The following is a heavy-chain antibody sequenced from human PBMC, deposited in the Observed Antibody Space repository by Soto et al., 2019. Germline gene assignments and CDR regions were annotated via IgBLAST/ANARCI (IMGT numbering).Heavy chain of an antibody. D-gene: IGHD3-9*01. J-gene: IGHJ4*02. CDR3: ARERNINYDILTGYSDYTAYFDY. Sequence: SETLSLTCTVSGGSISSSSYYWGWIRQPPGKGLEWIGSIYYSGSTYYNPSLKSRVNISVDTSKNQFSLKLSSVTAADTSVYHCARERNINYDILTGYSDYTAYFDYWGQGTLVTVSS. V-gene: IGHV4-39*02. CDR2: IYYSGST. CDR1: GGSISSSSYY.